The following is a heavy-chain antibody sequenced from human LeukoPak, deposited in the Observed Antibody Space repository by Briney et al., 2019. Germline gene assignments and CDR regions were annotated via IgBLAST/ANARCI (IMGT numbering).Heavy chain of an antibody. CDR3: AKDQPPYYYDSSGEIDY. Sequence: PGGSLRLSCAASGFIFTDYYMTWIRQAPGKGLEWVSYISSDSRYTNYGDSVKGRFSISRDNARKSFYLQMNSLRPEDTAVYYCAKDQPPYYYDSSGEIDYWGQGTLVTVSS. J-gene: IGHJ4*02. CDR2: ISSDSRYT. D-gene: IGHD3-22*01. V-gene: IGHV3-11*05. CDR1: GFIFTDYY.